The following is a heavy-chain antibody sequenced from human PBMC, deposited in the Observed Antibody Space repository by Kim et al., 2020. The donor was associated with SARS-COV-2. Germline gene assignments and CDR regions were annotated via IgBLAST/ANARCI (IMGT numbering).Heavy chain of an antibody. D-gene: IGHD2-2*01. CDR2: ISGYNGNT. J-gene: IGHJ4*02. CDR3: AREGAPAAAIDS. CDR1: GYTFTAYG. Sequence: ASVKVSCKASGYTFTAYGISWVRQAPGQGLEWMGWISGYNGNTNYAQKFQGRVTMTTDTSTRTGYKELRSLRSDDTAVYYCAREGAPAAAIDSWGQGTLVTVSS. V-gene: IGHV1-18*04.